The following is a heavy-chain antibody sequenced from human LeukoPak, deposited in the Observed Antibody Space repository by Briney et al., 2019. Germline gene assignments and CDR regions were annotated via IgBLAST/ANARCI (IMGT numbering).Heavy chain of an antibody. CDR2: INHSGST. V-gene: IGHV4-34*01. D-gene: IGHD1-26*01. CDR3: ARGPSGGTNWFDP. CDR1: GGSFSGYY. Sequence: PSETLSLTCAVYGGSFSGYYWSWIRQPPGKRLEWIGEINHSGSTNYSPSLKSRVTISVDTSKNQFSLNLSSVTAADTAVYYCARGPSGGTNWFDPWGQGSLVTVSS. J-gene: IGHJ5*02.